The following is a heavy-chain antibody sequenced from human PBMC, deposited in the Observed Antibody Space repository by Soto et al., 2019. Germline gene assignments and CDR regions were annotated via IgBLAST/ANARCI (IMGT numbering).Heavy chain of an antibody. CDR2: ISAYNGNT. CDR3: ARGRRVNSKLYYYYYMDV. J-gene: IGHJ6*03. Sequence: SGKVSCKASGYRLTSYAISWGRQAPGQGLEWMGWISAYNGNTNYAQKLQGRVTMTTDTSTSTAYMELRSLRSDDTAVYYCARGRRVNSKLYYYYYMDVWGKGTTVTVSS. D-gene: IGHD2-15*01. V-gene: IGHV1-18*01. CDR1: GYRLTSYA.